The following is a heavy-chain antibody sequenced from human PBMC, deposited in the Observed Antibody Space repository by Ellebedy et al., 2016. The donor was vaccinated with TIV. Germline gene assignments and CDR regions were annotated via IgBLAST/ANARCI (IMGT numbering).Heavy chain of an antibody. CDR2: INTGNVDT. Sequence: AASVKVSCKASGYTFTTFPLYWVRQAPGQRLEWMGWINTGNVDTRYSQKFQGRLSITRDTSATTTFMELSSLTSEDTAVYYCARDRSSSWSYYFDLWGQGTQVTVSS. D-gene: IGHD6-13*01. J-gene: IGHJ4*02. CDR1: GYTFTTFP. CDR3: ARDRSSSWSYYFDL. V-gene: IGHV1-3*04.